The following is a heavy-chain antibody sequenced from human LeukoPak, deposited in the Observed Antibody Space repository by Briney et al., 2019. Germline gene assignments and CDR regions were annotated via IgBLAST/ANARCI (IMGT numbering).Heavy chain of an antibody. J-gene: IGHJ4*02. V-gene: IGHV3-66*01. Sequence: GGSLRLSCAASGFXVSSNYISWVRQAPGKGLEWVSLIYSGGTTYYADSVKGRFTISRDNSKNTLYFQMNSLRAEDTAVYYCARDRGYYDSGGYDFWGQGTLVTVSS. CDR3: ARDRGYYDSGGYDF. CDR1: GFXVSSNY. D-gene: IGHD3-22*01. CDR2: IYSGGTT.